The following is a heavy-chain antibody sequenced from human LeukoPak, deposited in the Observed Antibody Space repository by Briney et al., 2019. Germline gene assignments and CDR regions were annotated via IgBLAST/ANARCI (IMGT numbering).Heavy chain of an antibody. CDR3: ARRTMGPYYFDY. CDR2: IYYSGST. D-gene: IGHD3-10*01. V-gene: IGHV4-39*01. Sequence: PSETLSLTCTVSSGSISTSNYYWGWIRQPPGKGLEWIGSIYYSGSTYYNPSLKSRVTISVDTSKNQFSLKLSSVTAADTAVYYCARRTMGPYYFDYWGQGTLVTVSS. CDR1: SGSISTSNYY. J-gene: IGHJ4*02.